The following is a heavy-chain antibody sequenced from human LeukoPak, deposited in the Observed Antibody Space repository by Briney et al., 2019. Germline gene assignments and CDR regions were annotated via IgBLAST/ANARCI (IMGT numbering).Heavy chain of an antibody. Sequence: GRSLRLSCAASGFTFDDYAMHWVRQAPGKGLEWVSGISWNSGSIGYADSVKGRFTISRDNAKNSLYLQMNSLRAEDTALYYCAKDMYWRRVGYNFDYWGQGTLVTVSS. V-gene: IGHV3-9*01. J-gene: IGHJ4*02. D-gene: IGHD5-24*01. CDR1: GFTFDDYA. CDR2: ISWNSGSI. CDR3: AKDMYWRRVGYNFDY.